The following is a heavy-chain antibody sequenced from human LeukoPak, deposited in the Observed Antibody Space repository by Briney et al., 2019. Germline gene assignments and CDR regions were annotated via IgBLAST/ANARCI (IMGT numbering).Heavy chain of an antibody. D-gene: IGHD2-21*01. CDR1: GFTFSSYW. V-gene: IGHV3-23*01. CDR3: AKAPVTTCRGAYCYPFDY. J-gene: IGHJ4*02. Sequence: PGGSLRLSCAASGFTFSSYWMSWVRQAPGKGLEWVSAISDSGNTYHADSVKGRFTIPRDSSKNTLFLQMNRLRPEDAAVYYCAKAPVTTCRGAYCYPFDYWGQGTLVTVSS. CDR2: ISDSGNT.